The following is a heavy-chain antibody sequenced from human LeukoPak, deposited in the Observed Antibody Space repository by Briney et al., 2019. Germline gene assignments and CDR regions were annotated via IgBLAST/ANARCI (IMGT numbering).Heavy chain of an antibody. V-gene: IGHV4-4*07. J-gene: IGHJ3*02. CDR2: IYTSGST. CDR3: ASENSGYDAFDI. CDR1: GGSISNYY. Sequence: SETLSLTCTVSGGSISNYYWSWIRQPAGKGLEWVGRIYTSGSTNYNSSLKSRVTISVDTSKNQFSLKLSSVTPEDTAVYYCASENSGYDAFDIWGQGTMVTVSS. D-gene: IGHD3-22*01.